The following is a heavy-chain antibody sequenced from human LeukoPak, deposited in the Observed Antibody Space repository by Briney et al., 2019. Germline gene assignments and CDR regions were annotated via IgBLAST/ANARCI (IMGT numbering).Heavy chain of an antibody. V-gene: IGHV3-30*04. CDR1: GFTFSSYA. D-gene: IGHD1-26*01. CDR2: ISYDGSNK. Sequence: GGSLRLSCAASGFTFSSYAMHWVRQAPGKGLEWVAVISYDGSNKYYADSVKGRFTISRDNSKNTLYLQMNSLRGEDTAVYYCAKDGDTVSGTYYYDMDVWGKGTTVTIS. CDR3: AKDGDTVSGTYYYDMDV. J-gene: IGHJ6*03.